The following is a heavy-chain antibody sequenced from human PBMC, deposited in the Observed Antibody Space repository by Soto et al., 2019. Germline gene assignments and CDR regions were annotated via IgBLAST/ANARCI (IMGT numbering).Heavy chain of an antibody. V-gene: IGHV3-11*01. Sequence: GGSLRLSCAASGFTFSNHYMTWIRQAPGKGLEWVSYIFSGDSTTYYADSVRGRFTTSRDNAKNSGYLEMKSLRVEDTAVYYCARGHYGLDVWGQGTTVTVSS. CDR2: IFSGDSTT. CDR3: ARGHYGLDV. CDR1: GFTFSNHY. J-gene: IGHJ6*02.